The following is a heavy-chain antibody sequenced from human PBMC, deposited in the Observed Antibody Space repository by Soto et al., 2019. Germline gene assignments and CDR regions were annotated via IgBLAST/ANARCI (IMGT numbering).Heavy chain of an antibody. V-gene: IGHV3-30-3*01. CDR2: TSYDGNNK. Sequence: GWSLRLSCASSGFTFSTYAMHWVRHAPVKGLEWVAVTSYDGNNKFYAYSVKGRFTISRDNSKNTLYLQVNSLTTGDTAVYYCARHYDFWSGHLDSTWFDPWGQGTLVTVSS. CDR3: ARHYDFWSGHLDSTWFDP. D-gene: IGHD3-3*01. CDR1: GFTFSTYA. J-gene: IGHJ5*02.